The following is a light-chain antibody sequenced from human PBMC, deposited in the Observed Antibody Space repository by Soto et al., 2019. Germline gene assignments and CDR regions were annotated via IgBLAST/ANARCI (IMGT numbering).Light chain of an antibody. V-gene: IGKV1-27*01. CDR1: QDINIY. CDR3: QKYDDAPLT. Sequence: DIQMTQSPSSRSASVGDRVAITCLAGQDINIYLAWYQQKPGKVPKLLISAASTLQSGVPSRFSGSGSGTDFTLTISSLQPEDVATYYCQKYDDAPLTFGGGTKVEIK. CDR2: AAS. J-gene: IGKJ4*01.